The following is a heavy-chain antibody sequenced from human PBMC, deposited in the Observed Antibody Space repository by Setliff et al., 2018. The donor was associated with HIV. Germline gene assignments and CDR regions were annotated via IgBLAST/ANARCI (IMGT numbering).Heavy chain of an antibody. CDR2: IRNKKNGGTT. V-gene: IGHV3-15*01. Sequence: PGGSLRLSCAAAGFTFSNAWMTWVRQAPGKGLEWVARIRNKKNGGTTYYAAPVEGRFTISRDDSKNTLSLQMNSLKTEDTAIYYCTTEDPWLRFGHWGQGTLVTVSS. D-gene: IGHD5-12*01. J-gene: IGHJ5*02. CDR1: GFTFSNAW. CDR3: TTEDPWLRFGH.